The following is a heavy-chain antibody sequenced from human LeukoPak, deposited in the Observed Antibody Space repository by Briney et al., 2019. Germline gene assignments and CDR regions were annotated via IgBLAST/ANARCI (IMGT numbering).Heavy chain of an antibody. CDR3: AKAVAMVRGVIRYYYYYMDV. D-gene: IGHD3-10*01. CDR1: GFTFSSYA. J-gene: IGHJ6*03. Sequence: GGSLRLSCAASGFTFSSYAMSWVRQAPGKGLEWVSAISGSGGSTYYADSVKGRFTISRDNSKNTLYLQMNSLRAEDTAVYYCAKAVAMVRGVIRYYYYYMDVWGKGTTVTVSS. CDR2: ISGSGGST. V-gene: IGHV3-23*01.